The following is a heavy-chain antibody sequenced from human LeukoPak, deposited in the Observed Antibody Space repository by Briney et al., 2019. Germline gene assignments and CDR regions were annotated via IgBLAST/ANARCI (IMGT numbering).Heavy chain of an antibody. D-gene: IGHD2-15*01. CDR2: INHSGST. CDR3: ARDADCSGGSCYQFFDY. CDR1: GGSFSGYY. Sequence: SETLSLTCAVYGGSFSGYYWSWIRQPPGKGLEWIGEINHSGSTNYNPSLKSRVTISVDTSKNQFSLKLSSVTAADTAVYYCARDADCSGGSCYQFFDYWGQGTLVTVSS. V-gene: IGHV4-34*01. J-gene: IGHJ4*02.